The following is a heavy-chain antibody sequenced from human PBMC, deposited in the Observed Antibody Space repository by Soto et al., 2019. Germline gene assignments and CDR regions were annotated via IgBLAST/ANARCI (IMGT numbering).Heavy chain of an antibody. Sequence: EVQLVESGGGLVQPGGSLRLSCAASGFTFSSYSMNWVRQAPGKGLEWVSYISSSSSTIYYADSVKGRFTISRDNAKNXLXXQMNSLRDEGTAVYYCARDPANWNVFPYYYYGMDVWGQGTTVTVSS. D-gene: IGHD1-1*01. V-gene: IGHV3-48*02. CDR2: ISSSSSTI. CDR3: ARDPANWNVFPYYYYGMDV. J-gene: IGHJ6*02. CDR1: GFTFSSYS.